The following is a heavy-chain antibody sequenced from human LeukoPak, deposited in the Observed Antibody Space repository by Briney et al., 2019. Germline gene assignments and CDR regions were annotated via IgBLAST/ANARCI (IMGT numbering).Heavy chain of an antibody. V-gene: IGHV3-23*01. CDR2: ISGSGGST. D-gene: IGHD3-10*01. CDR1: GFTFSSYG. CDR3: AKGGPDYYGSGSYER. J-gene: IGHJ4*02. Sequence: PGGSLRLSCAASGFTFSSYGMSWVRQAPGKGLEWVSAISGSGGSTYYADSVKGRFTISRDNSKSTLYLQMNSLRAEDTAVYYCAKGGPDYYGSGSYERWGQGTLVTVSS.